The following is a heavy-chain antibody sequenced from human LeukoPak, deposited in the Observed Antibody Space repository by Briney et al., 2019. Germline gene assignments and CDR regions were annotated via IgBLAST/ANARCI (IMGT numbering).Heavy chain of an antibody. CDR2: ISSSSSTI. V-gene: IGHV3-48*04. CDR3: ARAEDGSSWYERLDY. D-gene: IGHD6-13*01. CDR1: GFTFSSYA. J-gene: IGHJ4*02. Sequence: GGSLRLSCAASGFTFSSYAMSWVRQAPGKGLEWVSYISSSSSTIYYADSVKGRFTISRDNAKNSLYLQMNSLRAEDTAVYYCARAEDGSSWYERLDYWGQGTLVTVSS.